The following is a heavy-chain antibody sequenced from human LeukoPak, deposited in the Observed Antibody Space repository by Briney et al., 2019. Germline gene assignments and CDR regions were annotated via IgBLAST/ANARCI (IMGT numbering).Heavy chain of an antibody. CDR2: IYYSGST. D-gene: IGHD4-17*01. CDR3: ARLNDYDAFDI. V-gene: IGHV4-59*01. Sequence: PSETLSLTCTVSGGSISSYYWSWLRQPPGKGLEWIGYIYYSGSTNYNPSLKSRVTISVDTSKNQFSLKLSSVTAADTAVYYCARLNDYDAFDIWGQGTMVTVSS. CDR1: GGSISSYY. J-gene: IGHJ3*02.